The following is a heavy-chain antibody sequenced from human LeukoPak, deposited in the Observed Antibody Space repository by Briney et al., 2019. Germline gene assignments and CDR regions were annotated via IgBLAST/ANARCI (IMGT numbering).Heavy chain of an antibody. CDR1: GGSISSYY. CDR3: ARLYSSSLLGY. J-gene: IGHJ4*02. V-gene: IGHV4-59*08. D-gene: IGHD6-13*01. Sequence: SETLSLTCTVSGGSISSYYWSWIRQPPGKGLEWIGYIYYSGSTNYNPSLKSRVTISVDTSKNQFSLKLSSVTAADTAVYYCARLYSSSLLGYWGQGTLVTVSS. CDR2: IYYSGST.